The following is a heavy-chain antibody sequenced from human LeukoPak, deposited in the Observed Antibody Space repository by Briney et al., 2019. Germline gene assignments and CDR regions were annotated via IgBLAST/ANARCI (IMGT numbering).Heavy chain of an antibody. J-gene: IGHJ4*02. CDR3: ARESVLGRHGYRYYFDY. CDR2: IIPILGIA. V-gene: IGHV1-69*04. CDR1: GGTFSSYT. D-gene: IGHD5-18*01. Sequence: VASVKVSCKASGGTFSSYTISWVRQAPGQGLEWMGRIIPILGIANYAQKFQGRVTITADKSTSTAYMELSSLRSEDTAVYYCARESVLGRHGYRYYFDYWGQGTLVTVSS.